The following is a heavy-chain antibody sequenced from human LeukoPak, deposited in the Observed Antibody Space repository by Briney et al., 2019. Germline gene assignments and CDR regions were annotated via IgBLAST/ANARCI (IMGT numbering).Heavy chain of an antibody. V-gene: IGHV4-34*01. CDR2: INHSGST. CDR1: GGSFSGYY. J-gene: IGHJ6*03. D-gene: IGHD2-15*01. Sequence: SEPLSLTCAVYGGSFSGYYWSWIRQPPGKGLEWIGAINHSGSTNYNPSLTSRVTISVDTSKNQFSLNLRSVTAADTAVYYCAREVVAATGWYYYYYYMDVWGKGTTVTVSS. CDR3: AREVVAATGWYYYYYYMDV.